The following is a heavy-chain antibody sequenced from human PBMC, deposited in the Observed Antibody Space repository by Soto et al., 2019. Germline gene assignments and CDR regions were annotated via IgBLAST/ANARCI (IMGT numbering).Heavy chain of an antibody. V-gene: IGHV4-30-2*01. J-gene: IGHJ5*02. CDR3: ARAQFYSGSGNYNNLMFDA. D-gene: IGHD3-10*01. Sequence: TLSLTCAWSGGSLGGVLYSLRWLRTPPGGGLEWIGYMYHSGTFLKSPSLKTRLTMSLDMSKNQFSLTLNSMTAADTAVYYCARAQFYSGSGNYNNLMFDAWGQGIQVTVSS. CDR1: GGSLGGVLYS. CDR2: MYHSGTF.